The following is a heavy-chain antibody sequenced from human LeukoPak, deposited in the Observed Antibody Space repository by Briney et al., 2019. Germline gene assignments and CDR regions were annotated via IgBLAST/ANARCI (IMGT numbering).Heavy chain of an antibody. CDR2: INHSGST. Sequence: PSETLSLTCAVYGGSFSGYYWSWIRQPPGKGLEWIGEINHSGSTNYNPSLKSGVTISVDTSKNQFSLKLSSVTAADTAVYYCARARVVVVPAASPYYYYYMDAWGKGTTVTVSS. D-gene: IGHD2-2*01. CDR1: GGSFSGYY. CDR3: ARARVVVVPAASPYYYYYMDA. J-gene: IGHJ6*03. V-gene: IGHV4-34*01.